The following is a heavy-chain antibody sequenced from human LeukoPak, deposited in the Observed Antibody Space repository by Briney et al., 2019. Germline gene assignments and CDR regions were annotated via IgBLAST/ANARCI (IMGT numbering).Heavy chain of an antibody. CDR1: GFTFSSYG. Sequence: GGSLTLSCAASGFTFSSYGMHWVRQAPGKGLEWVAVISYDGSNKYYADSVKGRFTISRDNSKNTLYLQMNSLRAEDTAVYYCARDRSRSSGYFDYWGQGTLVTVSS. D-gene: IGHD3-22*01. CDR2: ISYDGSNK. J-gene: IGHJ4*02. CDR3: ARDRSRSSGYFDY. V-gene: IGHV3-30*03.